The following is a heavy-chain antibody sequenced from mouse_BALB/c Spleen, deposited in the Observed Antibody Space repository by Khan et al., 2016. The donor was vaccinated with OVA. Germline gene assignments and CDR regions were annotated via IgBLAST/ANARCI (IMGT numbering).Heavy chain of an antibody. J-gene: IGHJ2*01. Sequence: QVQLQQPGAELAKPGASVKMSCKASGYTFTTYWMHWVKQRPGQGLEWIGYINPTSGYTDYNDKFKDKATLSADKSSSTASLQLNRLTSEDSAVLYCTRERIDYWGQGTTLTVSA. V-gene: IGHV1-7*01. CDR1: GYTFTTYW. CDR2: INPTSGYT. CDR3: TRERIDY.